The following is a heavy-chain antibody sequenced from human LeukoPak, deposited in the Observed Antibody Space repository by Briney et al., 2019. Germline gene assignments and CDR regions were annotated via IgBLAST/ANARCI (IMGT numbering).Heavy chain of an antibody. CDR2: ISGSGGST. CDR3: ATSSSVRDFDY. D-gene: IGHD6-6*01. J-gene: IGHJ4*02. V-gene: IGHV3-23*01. Sequence: GGSLRLSCAASGFSFSSYVMTWVRQAPGKGLEWVSGISGSGGSTDYTDSVKGRFTISRDNSKSMLYLRMDSLRVEDTAIYYCATSSSVRDFDYRGQGTPVTVSS. CDR1: GFSFSSYV.